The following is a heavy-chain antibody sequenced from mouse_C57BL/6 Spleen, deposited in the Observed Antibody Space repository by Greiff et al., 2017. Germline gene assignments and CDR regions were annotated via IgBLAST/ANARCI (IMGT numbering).Heavy chain of an antibody. CDR2: ISTGSGTT. V-gene: IGHV5-17*01. CDR1: GFTFSDYG. D-gene: IGHD2-4*01. J-gene: IGHJ2*01. Sequence: EVKLEESGGGLVKPGGSLKLSCAASGFTFSDYGMHWVRQAPEKGLEWVAYISTGSGTTYYADTVKGRFTITRDNAKNTPYLHMTSLRSEDTAMYYCERSIYDYDGGYYFDYWGQGTTLTVSS. CDR3: ERSIYDYDGGYYFDY.